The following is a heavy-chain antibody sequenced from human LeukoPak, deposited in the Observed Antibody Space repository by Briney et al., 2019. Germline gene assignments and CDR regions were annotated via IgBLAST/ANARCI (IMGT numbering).Heavy chain of an antibody. J-gene: IGHJ6*03. CDR2: ISSSYGT. CDR1: GFTFSSYA. V-gene: IGHV3-23*01. CDR3: AKDGLGSSTSCYFPPIHTPCYYYYMDV. Sequence: QPGGSLRLSCAASGFTFSSYAFTWVRQTPRKGLEWVSAISSSYGTYYADSVKGRFTISRDNSKNTLYLQMNSLRAEDTAVYYCAKDGLGSSTSCYFPPIHTPCYYYYMDVWGKGTTVTVSS. D-gene: IGHD2-2*01.